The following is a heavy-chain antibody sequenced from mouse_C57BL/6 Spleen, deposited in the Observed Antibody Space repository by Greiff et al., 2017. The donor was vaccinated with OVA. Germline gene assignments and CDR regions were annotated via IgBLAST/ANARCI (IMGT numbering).Heavy chain of an antibody. V-gene: IGHV1-54*01. CDR1: GYAFTNYL. J-gene: IGHJ2*01. CDR2: INPGSGGT. CDR3: ARGWWDGSCDY. D-gene: IGHD1-1*02. Sequence: QVQLQQSGAELVRPGTSVKVSCKASGYAFTNYLIEWVKQRPGQGLEWIGFINPGSGGTTYNEKFKGKSTLTADKSSSTAYMQLSSLTSEDSAVYVCARGWWDGSCDYWGQGTTLTVSS.